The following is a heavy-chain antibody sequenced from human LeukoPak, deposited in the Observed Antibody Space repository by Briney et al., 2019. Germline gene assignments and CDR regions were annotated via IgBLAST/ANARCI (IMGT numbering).Heavy chain of an antibody. CDR3: ARGAPLRSNYYMDV. D-gene: IGHD3-3*01. CDR2: INTNTGNP. Sequence: ASVKVSCKASGYTFISYAMNWVRQAHGQGLEWMGWINTNTGNPTYAQGFTGRFVFSLDTSVSTAYLQISSLKAEDTAVYYCARGAPLRSNYYMDVWGKGTTVTVSS. J-gene: IGHJ6*03. V-gene: IGHV7-4-1*02. CDR1: GYTFISYA.